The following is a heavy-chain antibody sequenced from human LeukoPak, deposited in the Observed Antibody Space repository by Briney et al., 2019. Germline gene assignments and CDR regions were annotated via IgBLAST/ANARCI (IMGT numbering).Heavy chain of an antibody. CDR1: GFTVSTNY. CDR3: ARDPTYYDILTGYSWGPFDY. D-gene: IGHD3-9*01. CDR2: IYTGGST. V-gene: IGHV3-66*02. J-gene: IGHJ4*02. Sequence: GGSLRLSCAVSGFTVSTNYMSWVRQAPGKGLESVSFIYTGGSTHYADSVKGRFTISRDNSKNTLYLQMNSLRAKDTAVYYCARDPTYYDILTGYSWGPFDYWGQGTLVTVSS.